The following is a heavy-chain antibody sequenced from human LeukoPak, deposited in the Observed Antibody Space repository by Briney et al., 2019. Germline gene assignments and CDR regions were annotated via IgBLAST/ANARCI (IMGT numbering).Heavy chain of an antibody. J-gene: IGHJ1*01. CDR3: ARDRSAYLLYFQH. CDR2: IRYDGSNK. V-gene: IGHV3-30*02. CDR1: GFTFSSYG. Sequence: GGSLRLSCAASGFTFSSYGMHWVRQAPGKGLEWVAFIRYDGSNKYYADSVKGRFTISRDNSKNTLYLQMNSLRAEDTAVYYCARDRSAYLLYFQHWGQGTLVTVSS. D-gene: IGHD5-18*01.